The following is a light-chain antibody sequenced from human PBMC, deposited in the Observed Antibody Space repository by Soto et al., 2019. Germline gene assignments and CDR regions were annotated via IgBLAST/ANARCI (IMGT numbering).Light chain of an antibody. CDR3: QQYKDWPPYT. V-gene: IGKV3-15*01. Sequence: EILMTQSQATLSFSPGERATLSCRASQRISSNVAWYQLKPDQAPRLLIYGASTRATGVPARFSGGGSGTEFTLTISSLQSEDFAVYFCQQYKDWPPYTFGQGTKLEIK. J-gene: IGKJ2*01. CDR2: GAS. CDR1: QRISSN.